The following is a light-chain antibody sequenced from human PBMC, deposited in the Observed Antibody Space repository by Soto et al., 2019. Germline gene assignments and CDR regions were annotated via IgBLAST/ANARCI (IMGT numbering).Light chain of an antibody. CDR2: DAS. J-gene: IGKJ4*01. CDR3: QQYDNLPLT. V-gene: IGKV1-33*01. Sequence: DIQMTQSPSSLSASVGDRVTITCQASQDISNYLNWYQQKPGKAPKLLIYDASNLETGVPSRFSGSESGTAFTFTISSLQPEDIATYYCQQYDNLPLTFGGGTKVEIK. CDR1: QDISNY.